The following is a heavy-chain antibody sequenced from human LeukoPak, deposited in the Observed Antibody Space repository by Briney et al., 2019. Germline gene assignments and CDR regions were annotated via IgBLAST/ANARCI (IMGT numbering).Heavy chain of an antibody. CDR3: ARSTTHPYYNYMDV. CDR1: GFTFSSYW. V-gene: IGHV3-74*01. J-gene: IGHJ6*03. Sequence: GGSLRLSCAASGFTFSSYWMHWVRQAPGEGLVWVSRINSDGSTTTYADSVKGRSTISRDNAKNTLYLQMNSLRVEDTAVYYCARSTTHPYYNYMDVWGKGTTVTLSS. D-gene: IGHD4-17*01. CDR2: INSDGSTT.